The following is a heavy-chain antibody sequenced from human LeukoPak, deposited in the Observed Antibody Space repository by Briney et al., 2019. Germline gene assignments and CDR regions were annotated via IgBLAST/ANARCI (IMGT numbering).Heavy chain of an antibody. Sequence: GGSLRLSCAAAGFTFSNYVMIWVRQAPGKGLEWVSIIGTSGGDIHYADSVKGRFSISRDNSKNTLSLQMNSLRVDDTAVYYCARDPNWGSGYWGQGTLVTVSS. D-gene: IGHD7-27*01. V-gene: IGHV3-23*01. CDR2: IGTSGGDI. CDR1: GFTFSNYV. J-gene: IGHJ4*02. CDR3: ARDPNWGSGY.